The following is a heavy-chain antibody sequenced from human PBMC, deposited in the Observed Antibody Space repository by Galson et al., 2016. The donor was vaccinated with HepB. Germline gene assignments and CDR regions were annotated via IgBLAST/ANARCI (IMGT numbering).Heavy chain of an antibody. CDR2: IWSDGSNR. CDR3: ARDPHASGWAAYYFDA. V-gene: IGHV3-33*01. Sequence: SLRLSCAVSGFTFSRSDMHWVRQAPGKGLEWVAVIWSDGSNRYYADSVQGRFTISRDNSKNTLFPQMNSLRAEDTAVYFCARDPHASGWAAYYFDARGQGTLVTVSS. D-gene: IGHD6-19*01. CDR1: GFTFSRSD. J-gene: IGHJ5*02.